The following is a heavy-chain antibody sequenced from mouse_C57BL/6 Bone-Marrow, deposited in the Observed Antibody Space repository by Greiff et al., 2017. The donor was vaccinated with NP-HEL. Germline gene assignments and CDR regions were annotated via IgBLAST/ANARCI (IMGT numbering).Heavy chain of an antibody. CDR1: GYTFTEYT. CDR2: FYPGSGSI. Sequence: QVQLQQSGAELVKPGASVKLSCKASGYTFTEYTIHWVKQRSGQGLEWIGWFYPGSGSIKYNEKFKDKATLTADKSSSTVYMELSRLTSEDSAVYFCARHEDRDGYYHWDFDVWGTGTTGTVSS. V-gene: IGHV1-62-2*01. D-gene: IGHD2-3*01. J-gene: IGHJ1*03. CDR3: ARHEDRDGYYHWDFDV.